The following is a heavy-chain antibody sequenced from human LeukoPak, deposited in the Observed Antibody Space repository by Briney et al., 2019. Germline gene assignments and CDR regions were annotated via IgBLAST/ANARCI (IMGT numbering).Heavy chain of an antibody. Sequence: GGSLRLSCAASGFSFNFFWMSWVRQAPGKGLEWVANIKEDGTEKHYVASVKGRFTISRDSGKKSLYLEMNRLRGEDTAVYYCARDSDKCRGCAFDIWGQGAMVTVSS. CDR1: GFSFNFFW. D-gene: IGHD1-26*01. J-gene: IGHJ3*02. V-gene: IGHV3-7*01. CDR2: IKEDGTEK. CDR3: ARDSDKCRGCAFDI.